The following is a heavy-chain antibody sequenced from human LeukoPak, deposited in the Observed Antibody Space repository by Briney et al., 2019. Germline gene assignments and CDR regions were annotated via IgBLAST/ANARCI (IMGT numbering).Heavy chain of an antibody. CDR2: ISGSGGST. CDR1: GFTFSSYA. CDR3: AKSNQVGATRDYYYYGMDV. V-gene: IGHV3-23*01. Sequence: GGSLRLSCAASGFTFSSYAMSWVRQAPGKGLEWVSAISGSGGSTYYADSVKGRFTISRDNSKNTLYLQMNSLRAEDTAVYYCAKSNQVGATRDYYYYGMDVWGQGTTVTVSS. D-gene: IGHD1-26*01. J-gene: IGHJ6*02.